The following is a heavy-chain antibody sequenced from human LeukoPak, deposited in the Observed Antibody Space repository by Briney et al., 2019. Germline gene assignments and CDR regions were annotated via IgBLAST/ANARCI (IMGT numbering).Heavy chain of an antibody. J-gene: IGHJ6*03. CDR1: GYTFTAYY. CDR2: ISAYNGNT. CDR3: ARVKDYYMDV. V-gene: IGHV1-18*04. Sequence: ASVKVSCKASGYTFTAYYMHWLRQAPGQGLEWMGWISAYNGNTNYAQKLQGRVTMTTDTSTSTAYMELRSLRSDDTAVYYCARVKDYYMDVWGKGTTVTVSS.